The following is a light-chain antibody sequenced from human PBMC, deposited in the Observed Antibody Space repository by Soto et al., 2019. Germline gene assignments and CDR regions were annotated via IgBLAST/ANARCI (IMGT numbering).Light chain of an antibody. CDR3: SSLTSSGTDLI. CDR2: EVT. CDR1: SSDVGGHNY. Sequence: QSALTQPASMSGSPGQSITISCTGTSSDVGGHNYVSWYQQHPGKAPKLMISEVTYRPSGVPNRFSGSKSGNTASLTISGLQTEDEADYYCSSLTSSGTDLIFGGGTKVTVL. V-gene: IGLV2-14*01. J-gene: IGLJ2*01.